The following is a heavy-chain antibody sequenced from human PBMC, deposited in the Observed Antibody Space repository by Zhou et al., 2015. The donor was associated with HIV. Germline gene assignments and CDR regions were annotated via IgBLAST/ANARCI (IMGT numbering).Heavy chain of an antibody. Sequence: QVQLVQSGAEVKKPGSSVKVSCKASGGTFSSYAISWVRQAPGQGLEWMGGIIPIFGTANYAQKFQGRVTITADESTSTAYMELSSLRSEDTAVYYCASEASTSQWLFFRTTYYFDYWGQGTLVTVSS. CDR3: ASEASTSQWLFFRTTYYFDY. CDR2: IIPIFGTA. V-gene: IGHV1-69*01. D-gene: IGHD6-19*01. CDR1: GGTFSSYA. J-gene: IGHJ4*02.